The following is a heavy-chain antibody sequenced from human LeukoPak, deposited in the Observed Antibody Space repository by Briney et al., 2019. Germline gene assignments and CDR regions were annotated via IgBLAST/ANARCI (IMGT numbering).Heavy chain of an antibody. CDR2: TYYRSKWYN. D-gene: IGHD6-13*01. Sequence: SQRLSLTCAMYGECVYSNSAAWDWIRQSPSRGLEWLGRTYYRSKWYNNYADSVKSRITISPDTSKNQFSLQLNSVTPKDTAVYYCASGRQAAGHSFAYWGQGTLVTVSS. V-gene: IGHV6-1*01. CDR3: ASGRQAAGHSFAY. J-gene: IGHJ4*02. CDR1: GECVYSNSAA.